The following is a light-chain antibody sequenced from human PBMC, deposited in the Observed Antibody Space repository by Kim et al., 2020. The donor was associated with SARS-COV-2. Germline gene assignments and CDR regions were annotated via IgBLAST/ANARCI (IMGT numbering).Light chain of an antibody. V-gene: IGKV3-20*01. Sequence: PGERATLPCRARGSVGSSYLAWYQQKPGQAPRLLIYGASTRATGIPDRFSGSGSGTDCTLTISRLEPEDFAVYYCQQHGSSPFTFGPGTKVDIK. J-gene: IGKJ3*01. CDR3: QQHGSSPFT. CDR2: GAS. CDR1: GSVGSSY.